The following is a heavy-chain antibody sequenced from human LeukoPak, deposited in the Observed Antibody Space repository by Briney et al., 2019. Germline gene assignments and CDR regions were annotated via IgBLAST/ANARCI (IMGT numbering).Heavy chain of an antibody. CDR1: GGSISSYY. V-gene: IGHV4-34*01. CDR3: ARVKDPGGYYYYYYIDV. J-gene: IGHJ6*03. CDR2: INHSGST. Sequence: SETLSLTCTVSGGSISSYYWSRIRQPPGKGLEWIGEINHSGSTNYNPSLKSRVTISVDTSKTQFSLKLSSVTAADTAVYYCARVKDPGGYYYYYYIDVWGKGTTVTVSS. D-gene: IGHD3-16*01.